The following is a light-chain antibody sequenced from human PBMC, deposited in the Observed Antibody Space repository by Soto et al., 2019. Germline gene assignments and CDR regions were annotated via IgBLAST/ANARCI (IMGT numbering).Light chain of an antibody. J-gene: IGKJ1*01. CDR1: QSISSW. V-gene: IGKV1-5*03. Sequence: DIQMTQSPSTLSASVGYRVTITCRASQSISSWLAWYQQKPGKAPKLLIYKASSLESGVPSRFSGSESGTDSTLTISSLQQDDVATYYYQKYNISQTFGQGTKVEIK. CDR2: KAS. CDR3: QKYNISQT.